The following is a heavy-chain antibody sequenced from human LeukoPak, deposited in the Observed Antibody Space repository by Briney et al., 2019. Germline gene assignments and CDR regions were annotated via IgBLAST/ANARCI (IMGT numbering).Heavy chain of an antibody. CDR3: ARTRSGTYDSSGYFEY. D-gene: IGHD3-22*01. Sequence: SETLSLTCTVSGGSISSYYWTWIRQPPGKGLEWIGFIYYSGSTNCSPSLKSRVTISVDTSKSQFSLKLSSVTAADTAVYYCARTRSGTYDSSGYFEYWGQGTLVTVSS. V-gene: IGHV4-59*01. CDR1: GGSISSYY. J-gene: IGHJ4*02. CDR2: IYYSGST.